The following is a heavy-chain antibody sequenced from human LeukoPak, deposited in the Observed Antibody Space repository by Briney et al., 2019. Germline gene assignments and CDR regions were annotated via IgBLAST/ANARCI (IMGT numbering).Heavy chain of an antibody. V-gene: IGHV3-53*01. CDR3: AREPTEEAVAARGAFDI. CDR2: IYSGGST. J-gene: IGHJ3*02. CDR1: GFTVSSNY. D-gene: IGHD6-19*01. Sequence: PGGSLRLSCAASGFTVSSNYMSWVRQAPGKGLEWVSVIYSGGSTYYADSVKGRFTISRDNSKNTLYLQMNSLRAEDTAVYYCAREPTEEAVAARGAFDIWGQGTMVTVSS.